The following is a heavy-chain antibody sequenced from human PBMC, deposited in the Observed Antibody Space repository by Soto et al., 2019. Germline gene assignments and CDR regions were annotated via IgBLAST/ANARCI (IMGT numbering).Heavy chain of an antibody. Sequence: ASVKVSCKASGGTFSSYAISWVRQAPGQGLEWMGGIIPIFGTANYAQKFQGRVTITADESTSTAYMELSSLRSEDTAVYYCAREGNYYDSSGPGYYFDYWGQGTLVTVSS. CDR1: GGTFSSYA. V-gene: IGHV1-69*13. J-gene: IGHJ4*02. D-gene: IGHD3-22*01. CDR3: AREGNYYDSSGPGYYFDY. CDR2: IIPIFGTA.